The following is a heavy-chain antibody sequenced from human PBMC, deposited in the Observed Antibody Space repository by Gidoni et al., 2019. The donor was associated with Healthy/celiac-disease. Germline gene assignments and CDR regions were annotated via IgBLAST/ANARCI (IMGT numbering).Heavy chain of an antibody. CDR1: GFPFTSYG. J-gene: IGHJ6*02. D-gene: IGHD3-10*01. V-gene: IGHV3-30*18. CDR2: ISYDGNNK. Sequence: VPLVESGGVVVQPGRSLRPPCAASGFPFTSYGMNGVRQAPGKGLEWMAVISYDGNNKYYADSVKGRFTIARDNSKNTLYLQMNSLRAEDTAVYYCAKVYGSGSYIIYGMDVWGQGTTVTVSS. CDR3: AKVYGSGSYIIYGMDV.